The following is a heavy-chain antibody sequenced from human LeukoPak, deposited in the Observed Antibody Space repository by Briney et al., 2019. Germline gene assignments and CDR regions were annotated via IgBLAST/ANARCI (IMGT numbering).Heavy chain of an antibody. Sequence: SETLSLTCAVYGGSFSGYYWSWIRQPPGKGLEWIGEINHSGSTNYNPSLKGRVTISVDTSKNQFSLKLSSVTAADTAVYYCARDTHDYVWGSYRYYAFDIWGQGTMVTVSS. D-gene: IGHD3-16*02. CDR3: ARDTHDYVWGSYRYYAFDI. CDR2: INHSGST. J-gene: IGHJ3*02. CDR1: GGSFSGYY. V-gene: IGHV4-34*01.